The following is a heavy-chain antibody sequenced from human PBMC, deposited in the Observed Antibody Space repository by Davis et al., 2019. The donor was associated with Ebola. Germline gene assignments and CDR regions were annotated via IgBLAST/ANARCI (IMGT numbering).Heavy chain of an antibody. J-gene: IGHJ6*02. CDR1: GFTFSSYS. CDR2: ISSSSSTI. V-gene: IGHV3-48*02. Sequence: GESLKISCAASGFTFSSYSMNWVRQAPGKGLEWVSYISSSSSTIYYADSVKGRFTISRDNAKNSLYLQMNSLRDEDTAVYYCARDATVTTWYYYGMDVWGQGTTVTVSS. D-gene: IGHD4-17*01. CDR3: ARDATVTTWYYYGMDV.